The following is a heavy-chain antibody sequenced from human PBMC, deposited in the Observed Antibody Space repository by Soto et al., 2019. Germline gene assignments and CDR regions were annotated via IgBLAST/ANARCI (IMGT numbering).Heavy chain of an antibody. D-gene: IGHD4-17*01. Sequence: SETLSLTCAVSGGSISSSNWWSWVRQPPGKGLEWIGEIYHSGSTNYNPSLKSRVTISVDKSKNQFSLKLSSVTAADTAVYYCARFSVRDYGDYGAGYYYGMDVWGQGTTVTVSS. J-gene: IGHJ6*02. CDR2: IYHSGST. CDR3: ARFSVRDYGDYGAGYYYGMDV. V-gene: IGHV4-4*02. CDR1: GGSISSSNW.